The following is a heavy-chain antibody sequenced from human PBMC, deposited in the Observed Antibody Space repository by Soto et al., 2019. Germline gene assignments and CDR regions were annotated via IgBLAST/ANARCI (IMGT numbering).Heavy chain of an antibody. D-gene: IGHD6-19*01. J-gene: IGHJ4*02. CDR2: ISYDGSNK. CDR3: AKEEGQWLENGFDY. V-gene: IGHV3-30*18. Sequence: GGSLRLSCAASGFTFSSYGMHWVRQAPGKGLEWVAVISYDGSNKYYADSVKGRFTISRDNSKNTLYLQMNSLRAEDTAVYYCAKEEGQWLENGFDYWGQGTLVTVSS. CDR1: GFTFSSYG.